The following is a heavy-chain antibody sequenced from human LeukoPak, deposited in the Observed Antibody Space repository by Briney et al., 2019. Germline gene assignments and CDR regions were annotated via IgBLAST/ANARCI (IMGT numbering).Heavy chain of an antibody. V-gene: IGHV1-69*05. D-gene: IGHD2-21*02. CDR3: AADQEGVTPITFDP. CDR1: GGTFSSYA. J-gene: IGHJ5*02. CDR2: IIPIFGTA. Sequence: ASVKVSCKASGGTFSSYAISWVRQAPGQGLEWMGGIIPIFGTANYAQKFQERVTITRDMSTSTAYMELSSLRSEDTAVYYCAADQEGVTPITFDPWGQGTLVTVSS.